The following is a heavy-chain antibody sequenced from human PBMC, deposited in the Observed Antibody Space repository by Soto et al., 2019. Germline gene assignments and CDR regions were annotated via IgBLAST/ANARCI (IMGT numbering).Heavy chain of an antibody. CDR3: ARPARLVDV. V-gene: IGHV4-59*11. CDR2: IFYTGDI. Sequence: KASETLSLTCTVSGDSITKHYWTWIRQPPGKGLEYIGYIFYTGDINYNPSLKSRVTISIDTSKNQFSLKPASVTAADTAIYYCARPARLVDVWGQGTMVTVSS. J-gene: IGHJ3*01. CDR1: GDSITKHY.